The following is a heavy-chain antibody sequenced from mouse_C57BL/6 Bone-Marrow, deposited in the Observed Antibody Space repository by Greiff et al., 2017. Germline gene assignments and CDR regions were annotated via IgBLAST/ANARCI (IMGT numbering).Heavy chain of an antibody. CDR2: ISSGGSYI. J-gene: IGHJ3*01. CDR1: GFTFSSYG. D-gene: IGHD2-10*02. V-gene: IGHV5-6*03. Sequence: EVQLVESGGGLVKPGGSLKLSCAASGFTFSSYGMSWVRQPPDKRLEWVAIISSGGSYIYYPYSVKERFTISRDNAKNTLYLQMSNLHSEDTAMYYLARRGVWLGFAYWGQGTLVTVSA. CDR3: ARRGVWLGFAY.